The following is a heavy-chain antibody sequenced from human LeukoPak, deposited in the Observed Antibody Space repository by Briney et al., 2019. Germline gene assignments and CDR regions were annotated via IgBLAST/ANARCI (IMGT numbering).Heavy chain of an antibody. V-gene: IGHV3-74*01. CDR3: AKDKRGTAMGTFDY. Sequence: GGSLRLSCAASGFTFSSYWMHWVRQAPGKGLVWVSRINSDGSSTSYAASVKGRFTISRDNAKNSLYLQMNSLRAEDTALYYCAKDKRGTAMGTFDYWGQGTLVTVSS. CDR2: INSDGSST. J-gene: IGHJ4*02. CDR1: GFTFSSYW. D-gene: IGHD5-18*01.